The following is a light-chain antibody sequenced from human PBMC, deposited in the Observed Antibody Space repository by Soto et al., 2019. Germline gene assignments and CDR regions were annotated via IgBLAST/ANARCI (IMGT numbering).Light chain of an antibody. CDR3: QQFDNFPRAII. CDR2: GAS. Sequence: DMQMTQSPSSLSASVGDRVTITCQASQDISNYLNWYQHKPGKAPRLLIYGASNLETGVPSRFSGSGSGTAFTFTISSLQPEDIATYYCQQFDNFPRAIIFGQGTRLEIK. V-gene: IGKV1-33*01. J-gene: IGKJ5*01. CDR1: QDISNY.